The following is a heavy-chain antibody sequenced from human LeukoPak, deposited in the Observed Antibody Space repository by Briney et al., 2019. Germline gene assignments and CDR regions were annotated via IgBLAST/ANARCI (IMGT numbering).Heavy chain of an antibody. Sequence: GASVKVSCEASGYTLTSYGINWMRQAPGQGLEWVGWISGYNGNTYYAQKLQGRVTMTTDTSTSTAYMELRSLTSDDTAVYYCARSTEVVAFDFWGQGTLVTVSS. CDR2: ISGYNGNT. CDR3: ARSTEVVAFDF. CDR1: GYTLTSYG. J-gene: IGHJ4*02. D-gene: IGHD3-22*01. V-gene: IGHV1-18*01.